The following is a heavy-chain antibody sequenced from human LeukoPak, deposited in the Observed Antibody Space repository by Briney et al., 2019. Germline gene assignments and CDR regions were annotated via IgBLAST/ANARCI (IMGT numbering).Heavy chain of an antibody. Sequence: SETLSLTCTVSGGSISSYYWSWIRQPPGKGLEWIGYIYYSGSTNYNPSLKSRVTISVDTSKNQFSLKLSSVTAADTAVYYCARAPTYCSTVSCTYFDYWGQGTLVTVSS. D-gene: IGHD2-15*01. CDR1: GGSISSYY. J-gene: IGHJ4*02. CDR3: ARAPTYCSTVSCTYFDY. CDR2: IYYSGST. V-gene: IGHV4-59*01.